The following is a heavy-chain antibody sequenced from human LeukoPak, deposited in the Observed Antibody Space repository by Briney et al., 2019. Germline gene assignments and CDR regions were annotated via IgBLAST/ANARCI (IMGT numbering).Heavy chain of an antibody. CDR1: GFTFSSYG. J-gene: IGHJ5*02. V-gene: IGHV3-33*05. D-gene: IGHD1-26*01. CDR2: IVYDGSNK. CDR3: ARDIGVVGTLAP. Sequence: GGSLRLSCAASGFTFSSYGMHWVRQAPGKGLEWVAVIVYDGSNKYYADSVKGRFAISRDNSKNTLYLQMNSLRAEDTAVYYCARDIGVVGTLAPWGQGTLVTVSS.